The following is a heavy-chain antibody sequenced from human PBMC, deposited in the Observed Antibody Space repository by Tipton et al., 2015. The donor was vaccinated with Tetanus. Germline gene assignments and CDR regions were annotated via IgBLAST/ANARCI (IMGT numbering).Heavy chain of an antibody. V-gene: IGHV4-30-4*01. Sequence: TLSLTCTVSGGSISSDAHYWSWIRQAPGKSLEWLGYISHSGTTNYNPSLMSRVTLSLDTARGQFSLKLTSVTAADAAVYFCARDRRDFAYDSRGFYSPLYYFDNWGQGLRVTVSS. J-gene: IGHJ4*02. CDR3: ARDRRDFAYDSRGFYSPLYYFDN. CDR1: GGSISSDAHY. D-gene: IGHD3-22*01. CDR2: ISHSGTT.